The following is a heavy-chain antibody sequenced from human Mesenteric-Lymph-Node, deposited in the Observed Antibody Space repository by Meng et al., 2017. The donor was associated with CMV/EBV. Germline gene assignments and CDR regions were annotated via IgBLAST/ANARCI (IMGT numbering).Heavy chain of an antibody. CDR1: GFTFSTYS. Sequence: SQTRSLTGAASGFTFSTYSMNWVRQPPGKGLEWIGSIYYSGSTYYNPSLKSRVTISVDTSKNQVSLTVRSVTAADTAVYYCAAAPRRGGNLDYWGQGTLVTVSS. J-gene: IGHJ4*02. CDR2: IYYSGST. V-gene: IGHV4-39*07. D-gene: IGHD1-14*01. CDR3: AAAPRRGGNLDY.